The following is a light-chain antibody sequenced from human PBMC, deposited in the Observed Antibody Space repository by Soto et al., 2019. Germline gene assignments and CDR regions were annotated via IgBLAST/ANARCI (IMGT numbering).Light chain of an antibody. CDR3: QQSDSLPIT. Sequence: DIQMTQSPSSLSASVGDRVTITCRASQDISNYLNWYQQRPGKAPKLLIYDASNLEGGVPSRFSGTLSGTHFTFAITSLQPEDVATYYCQQSDSLPITFGQGTRLEI. CDR2: DAS. J-gene: IGKJ5*01. CDR1: QDISNY. V-gene: IGKV1-33*01.